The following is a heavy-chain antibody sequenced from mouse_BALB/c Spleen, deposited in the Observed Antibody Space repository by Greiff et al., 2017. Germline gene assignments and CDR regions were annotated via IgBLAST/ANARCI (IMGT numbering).Heavy chain of an antibody. CDR2: IRNKANGYTT. V-gene: IGHV7-3*02. J-gene: IGHJ3*01. D-gene: IGHD2-1*01. CDR3: ARGGNYPAY. Sequence: EVKLMESGGGLVQPGGSLRLSCATSGFTFTDYYMSWVRQPPGKALEWLGFIRNKANGYTTEYSASVKGRFTISRDNSQSILYLQMNTLRAEDSATYYCARGGNYPAYWGQGTLVTVSA. CDR1: GFTFTDYY.